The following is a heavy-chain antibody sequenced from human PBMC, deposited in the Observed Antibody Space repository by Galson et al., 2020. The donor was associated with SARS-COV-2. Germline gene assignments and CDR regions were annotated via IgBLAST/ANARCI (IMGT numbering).Heavy chain of an antibody. CDR2: ISSSGSTI. Sequence: GGSLRLSCAASGLKFSSYEMNWVRQAPGKGLEWVSYISSSGSTIYYADSVKGRFTISRDNAKNSLYLQMNSLRAEDTAVYYCAREGEHDYGDYVGFYYYYGMDVWGQGTTVTVSS. CDR1: GLKFSSYE. CDR3: AREGEHDYGDYVGFYYYYGMDV. V-gene: IGHV3-48*03. J-gene: IGHJ6*02. D-gene: IGHD4-17*01.